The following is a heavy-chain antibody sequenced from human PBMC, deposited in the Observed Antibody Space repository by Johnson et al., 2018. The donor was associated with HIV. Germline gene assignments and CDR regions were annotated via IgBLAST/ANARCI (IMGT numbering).Heavy chain of an antibody. CDR2: VNSDGSST. CDR1: QFSFTSYY. V-gene: IGHV3-74*02. D-gene: IGHD5-18*01. J-gene: IGHJ3*02. Sequence: VQLVESGGGLAKPAWSPRLSCAASQFSFTSYYMNCVRQAPGNGLELVGQVNSDGSSTSYADSVKGRFTISRDNAKNTLYLQMNSLRAEDTAVYYCASSFTANIWGQGTMVSVSS. CDR3: ASSFTANI.